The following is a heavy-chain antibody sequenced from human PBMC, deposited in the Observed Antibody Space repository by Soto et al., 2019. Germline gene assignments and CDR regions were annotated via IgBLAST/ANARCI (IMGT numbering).Heavy chain of an antibody. CDR3: ARALAAAPTLDY. V-gene: IGHV4-59*01. D-gene: IGHD6-25*01. CDR2: IYYSGTT. CDR1: GGSISSYY. J-gene: IGHJ4*02. Sequence: SETLSLTCTVSGGSISSYYWSWIRQPPGKGLEWIGYIYYSGTTNYNPSLKSRVTISVDTSKNQFSLKLRSVTAADTAVYYCARALAAAPTLDYWGQGTLVTVSS.